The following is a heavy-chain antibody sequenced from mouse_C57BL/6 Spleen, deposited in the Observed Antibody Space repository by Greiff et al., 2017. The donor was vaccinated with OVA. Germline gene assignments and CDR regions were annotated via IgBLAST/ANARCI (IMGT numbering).Heavy chain of an antibody. V-gene: IGHV5-6*01. CDR1: GFTFSSYG. Sequence: EVKLVESGGDLVKPGGSLKLSCAASGFTFSSYGMSWVRQTPGKRLEWVATISSGGSYTYYPDSVKGRFTISRDNTTNTLYLKMSSLKSEDTAMYNCARQDYHCSSTDYWGQGTTLTVSS. J-gene: IGHJ2*01. CDR3: ARQDYHCSSTDY. CDR2: ISSGGSYT. D-gene: IGHD1-1*01.